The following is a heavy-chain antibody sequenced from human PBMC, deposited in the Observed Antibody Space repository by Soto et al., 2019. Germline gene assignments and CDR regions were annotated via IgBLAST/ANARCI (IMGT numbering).Heavy chain of an antibody. Sequence: SVKVSCKASGGTFSSYANSWVRQAPGQGLEWMGGIIPIFGIANYAQKFQGRVTITADKSTSTAYMELSSLRSEDTAVYYCAPKIVATTGVDYWGQGTLVTVSS. CDR2: IIPIFGIA. V-gene: IGHV1-69*17. CDR1: GGTFSSYA. D-gene: IGHD5-12*01. CDR3: APKIVATTGVDY. J-gene: IGHJ4*02.